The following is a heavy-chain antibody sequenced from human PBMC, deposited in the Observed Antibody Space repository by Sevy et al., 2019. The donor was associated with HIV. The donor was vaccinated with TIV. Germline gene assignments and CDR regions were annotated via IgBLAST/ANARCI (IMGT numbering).Heavy chain of an antibody. CDR2: IGAYNGNR. CDR3: ARVPTYYYGSATYFES. Sequence: ASVKVSCKASGYTFASEGISWVRQAPGQGLEWMGWIGAYNGNRNSTQKFQARVTLTIDTSTSTAFMELRGLRSDDTAMYYCARVPTYYYGSATYFESWGQRTLVTVSS. CDR1: GYTFASEG. J-gene: IGHJ4*02. V-gene: IGHV1-18*01. D-gene: IGHD3-10*01.